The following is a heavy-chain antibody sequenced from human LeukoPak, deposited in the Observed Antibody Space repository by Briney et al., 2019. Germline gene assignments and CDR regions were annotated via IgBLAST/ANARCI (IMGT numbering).Heavy chain of an antibody. D-gene: IGHD6-13*01. CDR2: IGTIISTT. V-gene: IGHV3-48*03. CDR3: ARSVYELRGQRLVPGLDY. Sequence: PGGSLRLSCAASGFTFGSYEMNWVRQAPGKGLEWVAYIGTIISTTYYADSVKGRFTVSRDDAKSSLYLQMSSLRAEDTAIYYCARSVYELRGQRLVPGLDYWGQGTLVTVSS. J-gene: IGHJ4*02. CDR1: GFTFGSYE.